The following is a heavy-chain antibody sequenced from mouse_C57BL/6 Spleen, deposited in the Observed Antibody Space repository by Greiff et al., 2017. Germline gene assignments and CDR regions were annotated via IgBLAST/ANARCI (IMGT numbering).Heavy chain of an antibody. D-gene: IGHD2-13*01. CDR2: ISDGGSYT. J-gene: IGHJ4*01. Sequence: EVQLVESGGGLVKPAGSLKLSCAASGFSFSSYAMSWVRLTPGKRLEWVATISDGGSYTYYTDNVKGRITIFRDNAKNTLYLQMSHLKSEDTAMYYCARDDYGDYVDYAMDYWGQGTSVTVSS. V-gene: IGHV5-4*01. CDR3: ARDDYGDYVDYAMDY. CDR1: GFSFSSYA.